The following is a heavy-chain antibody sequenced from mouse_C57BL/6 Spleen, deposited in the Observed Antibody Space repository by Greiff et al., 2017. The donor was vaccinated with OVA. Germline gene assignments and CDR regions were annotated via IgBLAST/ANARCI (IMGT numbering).Heavy chain of an antibody. Sequence: QVQLKQPGAELVKPGASVKLSCKASGYTFTSYWMQWVKQRPGQGLEWIGEIDPSDSYTNYNQKFKGKATLTVDTSSSTAYMQLSSLTSEDSAVYYCARDDGPGYFDVWGTGTTVTVSS. D-gene: IGHD2-3*01. CDR1: GYTFTSYW. CDR3: ARDDGPGYFDV. J-gene: IGHJ1*03. CDR2: IDPSDSYT. V-gene: IGHV1-50*01.